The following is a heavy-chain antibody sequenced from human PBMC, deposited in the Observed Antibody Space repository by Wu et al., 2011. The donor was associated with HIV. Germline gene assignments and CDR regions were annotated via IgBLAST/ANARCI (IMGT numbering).Heavy chain of an antibody. CDR3: ARDFSFYGSGIIIHD. CDR1: GYTFTSYG. D-gene: IGHD3-10*01. V-gene: IGHV1-18*01. CDR2: ISAYNGDT. J-gene: IGHJ4*02. Sequence: QVQLVQSGAEVKKPGASVKVSCKASGYTFTSYGISWVRQAPGQGLEWMGWISAYNGDTNYAQKLQGRVTMTTDTSTSTAYMELRSLRSDDTAVYYCARDFSFYGSGIIIHDWGQGTLVTSPQ.